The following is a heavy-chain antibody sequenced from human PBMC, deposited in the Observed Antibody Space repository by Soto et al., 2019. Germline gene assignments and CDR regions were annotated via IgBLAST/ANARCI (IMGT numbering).Heavy chain of an antibody. CDR1: GFTFSIYA. Sequence: PGGSLRLSCADSGFTFSIYAMHWVRHAPGKGLEWVAVISYDGSNKYYADSVKGRFTISRDNSKNTLYLQMNSLRAEDTAVYYCARERPVVGATRGLDYWGQGTLVTVSS. J-gene: IGHJ4*02. D-gene: IGHD1-26*01. V-gene: IGHV3-30-3*01. CDR3: ARERPVVGATRGLDY. CDR2: ISYDGSNK.